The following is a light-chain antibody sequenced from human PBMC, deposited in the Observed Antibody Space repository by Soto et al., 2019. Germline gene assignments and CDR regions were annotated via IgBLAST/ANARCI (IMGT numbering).Light chain of an antibody. CDR1: SSNIGAGYD. Sequence: QSVLTQPPSVSGAPGQRVTISCTGSSSNIGAGYDVYWYQQLPGTAPKLLIYGNSNRPSGVPDRCSGSKSGTSASLAITGLQAEDEADYYCQSYDSSLSGYVFGTGTKLTVL. CDR2: GNS. CDR3: QSYDSSLSGYV. V-gene: IGLV1-40*01. J-gene: IGLJ1*01.